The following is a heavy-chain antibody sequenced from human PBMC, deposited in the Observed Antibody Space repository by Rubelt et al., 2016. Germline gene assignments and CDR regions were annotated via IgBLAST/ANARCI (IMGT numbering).Heavy chain of an antibody. J-gene: IGHJ4*02. CDR1: GLSVSNNY. Sequence: GGSLRLSCAASGLSVSNNYMRWVRQAPGKGLEWVSLIYSGGNTHYADSVKGRFTISRHNSKNTLYLQMNSLRAEDTAVYYCASVSVCSGSYCIIYFDYWGQGTLVTVSS. V-gene: IGHV3-53*04. D-gene: IGHD1-26*01. CDR3: ASVSVCSGSYCIIYFDY. CDR2: IYSGGNT.